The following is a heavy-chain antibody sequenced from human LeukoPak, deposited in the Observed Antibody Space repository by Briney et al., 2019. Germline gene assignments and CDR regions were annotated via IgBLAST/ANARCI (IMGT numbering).Heavy chain of an antibody. V-gene: IGHV4-31*03. CDR1: GGSISGYY. Sequence: PSETLSLTCTVSGGSISGYYWSWIRQHPGKGLEWIGYIYYSGSTYYNPSLKSRVTISVDTSKNQFSLKLSSVTAADTAVYYCARDAGYSSGWPWYFDLWGRGTLVTVSS. J-gene: IGHJ2*01. D-gene: IGHD6-19*01. CDR3: ARDAGYSSGWPWYFDL. CDR2: IYYSGST.